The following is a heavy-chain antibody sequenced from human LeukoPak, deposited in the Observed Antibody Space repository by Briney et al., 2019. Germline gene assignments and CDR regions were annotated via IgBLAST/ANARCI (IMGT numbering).Heavy chain of an antibody. D-gene: IGHD3-22*01. CDR1: GFTFSSYA. CDR2: ISYDGSNK. CDR3: ARATYYYDSSGYYYTYYFDY. J-gene: IGHJ4*02. Sequence: GRSLRLSCAASGFTFSSYAMHWVRQAPGKGLEWVAVISYDGSNKYYADSVKGRFTISRDNSKNTLYLRMNSLRAEDTAVYYCARATYYYDSSGYYYTYYFDYWGRGTLATVSS. V-gene: IGHV3-30-3*01.